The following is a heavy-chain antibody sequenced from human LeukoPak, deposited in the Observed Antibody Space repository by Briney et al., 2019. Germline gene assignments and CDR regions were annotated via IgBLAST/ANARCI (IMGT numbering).Heavy chain of an antibody. D-gene: IGHD3-10*01. CDR2: ISAYNGNT. CDR1: GYTFTSYG. V-gene: IGHV1-18*01. CDR3: ARWGRLVRGNYYYYMDV. J-gene: IGHJ6*03. Sequence: ASVKVSCKASGYTFTSYGISWVRQAPGQGLEWMGWISAYNGNTNYAQKLQGRVTMTTDTSTSTAYMELRSLRSDDTAVYYCARWGRLVRGNYYYYMDVWGKGTTVTISS.